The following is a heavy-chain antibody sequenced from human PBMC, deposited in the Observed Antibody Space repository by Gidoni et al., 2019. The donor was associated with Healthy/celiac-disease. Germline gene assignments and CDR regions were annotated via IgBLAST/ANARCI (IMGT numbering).Heavy chain of an antibody. CDR2: IYTSGST. Sequence: QVQLQESGPGLVKPSQTLSLTCTVSGGSISSGSYYWSWIRQPAGKGLEWIGRIYTSGSTNYNPSLKSRVTMSVDTSKNQFSLKLSSVTAADTAVYYCAREGGIVVVPAATWEWFDPWGQGTLVTVSS. CDR1: GGSISSGSYY. J-gene: IGHJ5*02. V-gene: IGHV4-61*02. D-gene: IGHD2-2*01. CDR3: AREGGIVVVPAATWEWFDP.